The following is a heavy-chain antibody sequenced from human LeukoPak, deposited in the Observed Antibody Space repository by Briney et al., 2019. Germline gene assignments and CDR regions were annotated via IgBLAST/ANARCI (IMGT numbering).Heavy chain of an antibody. CDR2: IYNSGNT. CDR1: GGSITSYY. D-gene: IGHD3-16*01. CDR3: ARDPGE. J-gene: IGHJ4*02. V-gene: IGHV4-4*07. Sequence: SDTLSLTCTVSGGSITSYYWSWIRQPAGKGLEWIGRIYNSGNTNYNSSLKSLVTMSVDTSKNQYSLKLTSVTAAETAVYYCARDPGEWGQGTLVTVSS.